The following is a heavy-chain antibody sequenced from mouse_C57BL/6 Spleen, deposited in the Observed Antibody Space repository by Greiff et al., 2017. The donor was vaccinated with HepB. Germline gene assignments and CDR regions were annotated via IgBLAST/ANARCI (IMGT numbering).Heavy chain of an antibody. D-gene: IGHD2-3*01. V-gene: IGHV1-69*01. J-gene: IGHJ3*01. CDR2: IDPSDSYT. CDR1: GYTFTSYW. CDR3: ARREDDGYYGAY. Sequence: VQLQQPGAELVMPGASVKLSCKASGYTFTSYWMHWVKQRPGQGLEWIGEIDPSDSYTNYNQKFKGKSTLTVDKSSSTAYMQLSSLTSEDSAVYYCARREDDGYYGAYWGQGTLVTVSA.